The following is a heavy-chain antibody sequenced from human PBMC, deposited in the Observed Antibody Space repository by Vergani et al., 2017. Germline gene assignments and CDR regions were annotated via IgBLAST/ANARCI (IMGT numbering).Heavy chain of an antibody. CDR3: ARPRWSGSYGLSYMDV. V-gene: IGHV4-61*02. CDR1: GGSISSGSYY. D-gene: IGHD3-10*02. CDR2: IYTSGST. J-gene: IGHJ6*03. Sequence: QVQLQESGPGLVKPSQTLSLTCTVSGGSISSGSYYWSWIRQPAGKGLEWIGRIYTSGSTNYNPSLKSRVTISVDTSKNQFSLKLSSVTAADTAVYYCARPRWSGSYGLSYMDVWGKGTTVTVSS.